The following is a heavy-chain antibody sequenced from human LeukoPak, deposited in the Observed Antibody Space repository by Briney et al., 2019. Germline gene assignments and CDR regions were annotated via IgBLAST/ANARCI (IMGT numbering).Heavy chain of an antibody. Sequence: GGSLRLSCAASGFSFSSYEMNWVRQAPGKGLEWVSYISSSGSTIYYADSVKGRFTISRDNAKNPLYLRMNSLRAEDTAVYYCAELGITMIGGVWGKGTTVTISS. V-gene: IGHV3-48*03. D-gene: IGHD3-10*02. CDR3: AELGITMIGGV. J-gene: IGHJ6*04. CDR2: ISSSGSTI. CDR1: GFSFSSYE.